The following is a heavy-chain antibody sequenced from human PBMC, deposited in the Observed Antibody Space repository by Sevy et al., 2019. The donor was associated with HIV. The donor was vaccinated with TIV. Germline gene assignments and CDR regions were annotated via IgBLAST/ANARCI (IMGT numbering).Heavy chain of an antibody. V-gene: IGHV3-30-3*01. Sequence: GGSLRLSCAASGFTFSSYAMHWVRQAPGKGLEWVAVISYDGSNKYYADSVKGRFTISRDNSKNTLYLQMKSLRAEDTAVYYCARDSTAVLRYFDWTLDVWGQGTTVTVSS. J-gene: IGHJ6*02. CDR1: GFTFSSYA. D-gene: IGHD3-9*01. CDR3: ARDSTAVLRYFDWTLDV. CDR2: ISYDGSNK.